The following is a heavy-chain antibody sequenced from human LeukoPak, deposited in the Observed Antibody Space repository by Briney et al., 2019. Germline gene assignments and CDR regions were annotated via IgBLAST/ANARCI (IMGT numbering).Heavy chain of an antibody. V-gene: IGHV3-7*03. J-gene: IGHJ4*02. CDR1: GFTYSNYW. CDR3: SRAHASGWYYFDY. Sequence: PGGSLRLSCAASGFTYSNYWMSWVRQAPGKGLEWVANIKEDGSEKYYVHSVKGRFTISRDNAKNALYLQMNSLRAEDTAVYYCSRAHASGWYYFDYWGQGTLVTVSS. CDR2: IKEDGSEK. D-gene: IGHD6-19*01.